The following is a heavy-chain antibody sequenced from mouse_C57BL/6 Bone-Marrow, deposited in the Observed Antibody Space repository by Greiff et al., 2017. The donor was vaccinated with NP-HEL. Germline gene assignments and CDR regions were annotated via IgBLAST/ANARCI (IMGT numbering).Heavy chain of an antibody. CDR3: TTGGYDAYFDY. CDR2: IDPENGDT. V-gene: IGHV14-4*01. Sequence: EVKVEESGAELVRPGASVKLSCTASGFNIKDDYMHWVKQRPEQGLEWIGWIDPENGDTEYASKFQGKATITADTSSNTAYLQLSSLTSEDTAVYYCTTGGYDAYFDYWGQGTTLTVSS. J-gene: IGHJ2*01. CDR1: GFNIKDDY. D-gene: IGHD2-2*01.